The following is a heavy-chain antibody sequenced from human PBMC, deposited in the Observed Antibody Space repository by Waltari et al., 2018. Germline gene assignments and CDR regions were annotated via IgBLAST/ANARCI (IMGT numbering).Heavy chain of an antibody. J-gene: IGHJ6*02. Sequence: QVQLQESGPGLVKPSETLSLTCTVSGGSISSYYWSWIRQPAGKGLEWIGRIYTSWSTNYNPSLKGRVTMSVDTSKNQFSLKLSSLTAADTAVYYCARDRKGRGLNYYYYYGMDVWGQGTTVIVSS. CDR3: ARDRKGRGLNYYYYYGMDV. D-gene: IGHD3-10*01. CDR2: IYTSWST. CDR1: GGSISSYY. V-gene: IGHV4-4*07.